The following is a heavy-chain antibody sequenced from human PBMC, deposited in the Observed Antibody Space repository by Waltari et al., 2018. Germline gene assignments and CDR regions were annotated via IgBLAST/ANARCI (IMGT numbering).Heavy chain of an antibody. V-gene: IGHV2-5*01. J-gene: IGHJ4*02. D-gene: IGHD3-3*01. CDR2: IYWNDDD. CDR1: GFSLSTSGVA. CDR3: ARAITTFGPIRKYYIDS. Sequence: QITLTESGPALVKPTETLTLTCTFSGFSLSTSGVAVGWVRQPPGKALEWLALIYWNDDDRYTASLRDRLTITKDTSNNQVVLTMTNMDPVDTATYFCARAITTFGPIRKYYIDSWGQGSPVAVSS.